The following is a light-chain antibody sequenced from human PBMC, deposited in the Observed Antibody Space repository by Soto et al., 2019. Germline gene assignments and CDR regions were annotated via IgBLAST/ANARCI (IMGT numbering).Light chain of an antibody. CDR2: KAS. V-gene: IGKV1-5*03. CDR1: QTISTW. J-gene: IGKJ1*01. Sequence: IQMTQSPSTLSASVGDRVTFTCRASQTISTWLAWYQQKPGEAPKLLIYKASTLEVGVPSRFSASGSGTEFTLTINILQPADFATYYCQQYNSYPWTFAQGTKV. CDR3: QQYNSYPWT.